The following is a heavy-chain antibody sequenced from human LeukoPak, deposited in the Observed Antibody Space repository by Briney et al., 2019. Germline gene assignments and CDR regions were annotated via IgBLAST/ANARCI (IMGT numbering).Heavy chain of an antibody. Sequence: QPGGSLRLSCSASGFTSRNYPMHWVRQAPGKGLEYLSAISSEGGTTYYADSVKGRFTIARDNSRNTLYLQMSSLRVEDTAVYYCVKEIAFYDYWGQGALVTVSS. CDR2: ISSEGGTT. CDR3: VKEIAFYDY. CDR1: GFTSRNYP. J-gene: IGHJ4*02. D-gene: IGHD2/OR15-2a*01. V-gene: IGHV3-64D*06.